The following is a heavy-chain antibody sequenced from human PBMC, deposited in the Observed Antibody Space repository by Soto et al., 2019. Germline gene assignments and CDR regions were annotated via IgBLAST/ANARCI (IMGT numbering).Heavy chain of an antibody. CDR2: IYHTGNT. Sequence: PSETLALSCAVSGGSISSRSWWIWVRQPPGKGLEWIGEIYHTGNTNYNPSLESRVTISVDKSKNQFSLNLNSVTAADTAVYYCAGDSRAAPGNRRSYFDYWGQGTLVTVHS. V-gene: IGHV4-4*02. CDR1: GGSISSRSW. J-gene: IGHJ4*02. D-gene: IGHD6-13*01. CDR3: AGDSRAAPGNRRSYFDY.